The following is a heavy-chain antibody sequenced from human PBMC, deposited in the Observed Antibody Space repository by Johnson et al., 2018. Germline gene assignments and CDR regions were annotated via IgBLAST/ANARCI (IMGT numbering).Heavy chain of an antibody. D-gene: IGHD5-24*01. CDR1: GFTFSSYG. V-gene: IGHV3-33*01. CDR2: IWYDGSNK. Sequence: QVQLVQSGGGVVQPGRSLRLSCAASGFTFSSYGMHWVRQAPGKGLEWVAVIWYDGSNKYYADSVKGRFTISRDNSKNTLYLQMNSLRAEDTAVYYCARDRREMATITWYYYYGMDVWGQGTTVTVSS. CDR3: ARDRREMATITWYYYYGMDV. J-gene: IGHJ6*02.